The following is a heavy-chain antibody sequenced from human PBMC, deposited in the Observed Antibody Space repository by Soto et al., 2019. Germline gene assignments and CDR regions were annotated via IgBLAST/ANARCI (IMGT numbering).Heavy chain of an antibody. V-gene: IGHV4-39*01. D-gene: IGHD2-15*01. CDR1: GGSIYRSGYY. J-gene: IGHJ4*02. Sequence: ETLSLTCTVSGGSIYRSGYYWGWIRQPPGRGLEWIGNIDYNGVTYSNPSLKSRVTISRDTSKNQFSLKLTSVTAADTALYYCGKVLVGATGHTDSDHWGPGTLVTVSS. CDR2: IDYNGVT. CDR3: GKVLVGATGHTDSDH.